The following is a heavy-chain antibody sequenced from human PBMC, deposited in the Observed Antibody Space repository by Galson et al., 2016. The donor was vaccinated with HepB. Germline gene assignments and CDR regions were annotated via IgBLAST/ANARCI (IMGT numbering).Heavy chain of an antibody. D-gene: IGHD2-15*01. CDR3: AKDIGYCSGGTCPNDAFDI. V-gene: IGHV3-33*06. Sequence: SLRLSCAASGFIFSSYAIHWVRQAPGKGLEWVALIWYDGTNEYYAAAVKGRFTISRDNFKNTLYLQMNSLRAEDTAVYYCAKDIGYCSGGTCPNDAFDIWGQGTMVTV. J-gene: IGHJ3*02. CDR2: IWYDGTNE. CDR1: GFIFSSYA.